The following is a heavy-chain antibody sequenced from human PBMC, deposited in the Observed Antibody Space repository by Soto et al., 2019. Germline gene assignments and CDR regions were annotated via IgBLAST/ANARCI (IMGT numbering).Heavy chain of an antibody. D-gene: IGHD3-16*01. CDR1: GGTFSSYT. V-gene: IGHV1-69*02. Sequence: QVQLVQSGAEVKKPGSSVKVSCKASGGTFSSYTISWVRQAPGQGLEWMGRIIPILGIANYAQKFQGRVTITAEKSTSTAYRELSSLRSEDTAVYAWARAPGGRYYDYIWAYGGWGQGTLVTVSS. J-gene: IGHJ4*02. CDR2: IIPILGIA. CDR3: ARAPGGRYYDYIWAYGG.